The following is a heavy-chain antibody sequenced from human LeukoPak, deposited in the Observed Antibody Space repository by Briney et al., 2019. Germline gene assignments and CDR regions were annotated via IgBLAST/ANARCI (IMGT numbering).Heavy chain of an antibody. V-gene: IGHV4-39*01. CDR2: ISDSGRT. CDR1: GGSTSSSSFY. D-gene: IGHD3-22*01. J-gene: IGHJ4*02. CDR3: GRLRAYYYDSSGYYNFDF. Sequence: SETLSLTCTVSGGSTSSSSFYWGWIRQPPGKGLECIGRISDSGRTYYNPSLQSRVTISVDTSKNQFSLRLSTVTAADTAVYYCGRLRAYYYDSSGYYNFDFWGQGTVVSVSS.